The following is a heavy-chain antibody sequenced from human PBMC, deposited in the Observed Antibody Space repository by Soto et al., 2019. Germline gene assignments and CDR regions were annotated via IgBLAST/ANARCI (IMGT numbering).Heavy chain of an antibody. Sequence: ASVKVSCKASGYTFTSYAIHWLRQAPGQRLEWMGWINGGIGNTKYSQKFQDRVTITRDTSASTAYMELSSLRSEDAAVYYCACVRTVAALWGIFYLWGQGTLVPVSS. V-gene: IGHV1-3*01. CDR3: ACVRTVAALWGIFYL. CDR2: INGGIGNT. CDR1: GYTFTSYA. D-gene: IGHD6-19*01. J-gene: IGHJ5*02.